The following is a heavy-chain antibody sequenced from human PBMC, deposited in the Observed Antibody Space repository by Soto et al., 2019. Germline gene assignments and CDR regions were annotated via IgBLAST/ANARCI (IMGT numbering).Heavy chain of an antibody. D-gene: IGHD3-22*01. V-gene: IGHV4-30-2*01. CDR2: IYHSGST. J-gene: IGHJ4*02. Sequence: SETLSLTCAASGGSISSGGYSWGWIRQPPGKGLEWIGYIYHSGSTYYNPSLKSRVTISVDRSKNQFSLKLSSVTAADTAVYYCARGGVDYYDSSGYYFSPYYFDYWGQGTLVTVS. CDR1: GGSISSGGYS. CDR3: ARGGVDYYDSSGYYFSPYYFDY.